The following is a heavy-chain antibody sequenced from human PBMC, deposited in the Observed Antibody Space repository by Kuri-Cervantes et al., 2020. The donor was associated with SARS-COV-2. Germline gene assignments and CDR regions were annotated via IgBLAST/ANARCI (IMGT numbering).Heavy chain of an antibody. CDR1: GGSISSYY. V-gene: IGHV4-39*01. J-gene: IGHJ4*02. D-gene: IGHD3-10*01. CDR2: IYYSGST. Sequence: GSLRLSCTVSGGSISSYYWGWIRQPPGKGLEWIGSIYYSGSTYYNPSLKSRVTISVDTSKNQFSLKLGSVTAADTAVYYCARHPPEYYSLYYFDYWGQGTLVTVSS. CDR3: ARHPPEYYSLYYFDY.